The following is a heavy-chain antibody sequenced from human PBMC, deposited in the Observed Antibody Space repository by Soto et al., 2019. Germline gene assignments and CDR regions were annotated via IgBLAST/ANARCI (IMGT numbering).Heavy chain of an antibody. CDR2: ISYDGSNK. J-gene: IGHJ4*02. CDR3: ARESEYSSSCDY. Sequence: QVQLVESGGGVVQPGRSLRLSCAASGLTFSSYAMHWVRQAPGKGLEWVAVISYDGSNKYYADSVKGRFTISRDNSKNTLYLQMNSLRAEDTAVYYCARESEYSSSCDYWGQGTLVTVSS. CDR1: GLTFSSYA. V-gene: IGHV3-30-3*01. D-gene: IGHD6-6*01.